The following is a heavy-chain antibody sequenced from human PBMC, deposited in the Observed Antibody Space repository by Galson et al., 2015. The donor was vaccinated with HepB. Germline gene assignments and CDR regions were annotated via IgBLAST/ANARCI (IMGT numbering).Heavy chain of an antibody. CDR3: AKDSGIAAAGNGGDYFDY. V-gene: IGHV3-23*01. CDR2: ISGSGGST. CDR1: GFTFSSYA. J-gene: IGHJ4*02. D-gene: IGHD6-13*01. Sequence: SLRLSCAASGFTFSSYAMSWVRQAPGKGLEWVSAISGSGGSTYYADSVKGRFTISRDNSKNTLYLQMNSLRAEDTAVYYCAKDSGIAAAGNGGDYFDYWGQGTLVTVSS.